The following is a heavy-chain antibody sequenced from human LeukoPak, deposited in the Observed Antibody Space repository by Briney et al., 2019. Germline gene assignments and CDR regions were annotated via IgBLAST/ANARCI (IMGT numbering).Heavy chain of an antibody. J-gene: IGHJ5*02. CDR2: INPNSGGT. V-gene: IGHV1-2*02. CDR3: ARVLSSGSSRGLFDP. CDR1: GYTFTAYY. D-gene: IGHD1-26*01. Sequence: ASVKVSCKASGYTFTAYYVHWLRQAPGQGLEWMGWINPNSGGTKYAQKFQGRVTMTRDTSITTSYMELSSLKSYDSAIYYCARVLSSGSSRGLFDPWGQGTLVTVSS.